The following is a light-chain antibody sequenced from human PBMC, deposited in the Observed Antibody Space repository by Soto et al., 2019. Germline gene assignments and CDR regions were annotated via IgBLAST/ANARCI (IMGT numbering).Light chain of an antibody. J-gene: IGLJ1*01. V-gene: IGLV2-11*01. CDR2: DVI. CDR1: SSDVGGYNS. CDR3: CSYVGSYSYV. Sequence: QSALTQPRPVSGSPGQSVTVSCIGTSSDVGGYNSVSWYQEHPGKAPKLMIYDVIKRPSGVPDRFSGSKSGNTASLTISGLLAEDEADYYCCSYVGSYSYVFGTGTKVTVL.